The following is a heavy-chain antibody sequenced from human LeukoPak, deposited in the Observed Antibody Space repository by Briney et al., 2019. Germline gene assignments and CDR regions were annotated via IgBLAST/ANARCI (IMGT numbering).Heavy chain of an antibody. D-gene: IGHD4-23*01. CDR1: GFTFSNAW. Sequence: PGGSLRLSCAASGFTFSNAWMSWVRQAPGKGLEWVGRIKSKTDGGTTDYAAPVKGRFTISRGDSKNTLYLQMNSLKTEDTAVYYRTTTPTTVVTLFDYWGQGTLVTVSS. J-gene: IGHJ4*02. V-gene: IGHV3-15*01. CDR2: IKSKTDGGTT. CDR3: TTTPTTVVTLFDY.